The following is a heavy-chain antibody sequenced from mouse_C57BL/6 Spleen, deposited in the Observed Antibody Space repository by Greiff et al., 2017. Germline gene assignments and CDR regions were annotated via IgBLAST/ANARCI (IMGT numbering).Heavy chain of an antibody. J-gene: IGHJ3*01. Sequence: VQLQQSGAELVKPGASVKLSCKASGYTFTEYTIHWVKQRSGQGLEWIGWFYPGSGSIKYNEKFKEKATLTADKSSSTVYRELSRLTSEDTAFYVCARHEEGYYWFAYWGQGTLVTVSA. CDR1: GYTFTEYT. CDR2: FYPGSGSI. D-gene: IGHD2-3*01. V-gene: IGHV1-62-2*01. CDR3: ARHEEGYYWFAY.